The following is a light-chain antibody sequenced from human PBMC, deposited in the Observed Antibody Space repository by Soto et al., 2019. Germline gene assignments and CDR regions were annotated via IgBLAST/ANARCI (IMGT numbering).Light chain of an antibody. V-gene: IGKV1-27*01. CDR1: QGISNY. J-gene: IGKJ1*01. CDR3: QKYNSALAT. CDR2: AAS. Sequence: MQMTSSTTSLLASVEDATAICWATRQGISNYLAWYQQKPGKVPKLLIYAASTRETGVPSRFSGSGSGTDFTLTISSLQPEDVATYYCQKYNSALATFGQGTKVDIK.